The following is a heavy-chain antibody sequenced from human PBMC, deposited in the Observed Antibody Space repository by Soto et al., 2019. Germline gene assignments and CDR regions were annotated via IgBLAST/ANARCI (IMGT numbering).Heavy chain of an antibody. V-gene: IGHV3-30-3*01. D-gene: IGHD3-22*01. CDR1: GFTFSSYA. J-gene: IGHJ6*02. CDR3: ARDPYYYDSSGYYLPYYYYYGMDV. Sequence: QVQLVESGGGVVQPGRSLRLSCAASGFTFSSYAMHWVRQAPGKGLEWVAVISYDGSNKYYADSVKGRFPISRDNSKNTLYLQMNSLRAEDTAVYYCARDPYYYDSSGYYLPYYYYYGMDVWGQGTTVTVSS. CDR2: ISYDGSNK.